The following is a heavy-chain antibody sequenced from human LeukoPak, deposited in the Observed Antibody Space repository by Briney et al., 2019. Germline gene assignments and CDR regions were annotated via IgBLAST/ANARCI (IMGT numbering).Heavy chain of an antibody. CDR3: ARSFIAEAATAYDY. D-gene: IGHD6-19*01. CDR2: ISSSSSYI. J-gene: IGHJ4*02. V-gene: IGHV3-21*01. CDR1: GFTFSSYS. Sequence: PGGSLRLSCAASGFTFSSYSMNWVRQAPGKGLEWVSSISSSSSYIYYADSVKGRFTISRDNAKNSLYLQMNSLRAEDTAVYYCARSFIAEAATAYDYWGQGTLVIVSS.